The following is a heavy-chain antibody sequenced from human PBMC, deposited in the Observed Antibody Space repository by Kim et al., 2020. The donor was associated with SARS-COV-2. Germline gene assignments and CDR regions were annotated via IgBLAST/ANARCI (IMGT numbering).Heavy chain of an antibody. V-gene: IGHV4-59*01. D-gene: IGHD3-16*02. J-gene: IGHJ5*02. CDR2: IYYSGST. Sequence: SETLSLTCTVSGGSISSYYWSWIRQPPGKGLEWIGYIYYSGSTNYNPSLKSRVTISVDTSKNQFSLKLSSVTAADTAVYYCARDHHRKNWFDPWGQGTLVTVSS. CDR3: ARDHHRKNWFDP. CDR1: GGSISSYY.